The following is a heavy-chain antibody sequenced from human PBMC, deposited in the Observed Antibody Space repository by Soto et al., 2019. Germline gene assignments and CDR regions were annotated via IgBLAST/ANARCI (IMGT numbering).Heavy chain of an antibody. D-gene: IGHD1-26*01. CDR2: IIPILGIR. CDR1: GGSFSTYT. V-gene: IGHV1-69*08. CDR3: ARDVGD. Sequence: QLQLVQSGAEVKKPGSSVKVSCKASGGSFSTYTITWVRQAPGQGLEWMGRIIPILGIRDYAQKFQARVTITADKSTSTAYMELSILTSEDTAVYYCARDVGDLGQGPLVTVSS. J-gene: IGHJ4*02.